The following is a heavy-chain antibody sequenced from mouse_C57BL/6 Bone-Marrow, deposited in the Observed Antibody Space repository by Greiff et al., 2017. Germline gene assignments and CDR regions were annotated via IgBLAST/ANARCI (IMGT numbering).Heavy chain of an antibody. D-gene: IGHD2-4*01. V-gene: IGHV1-74*01. CDR1: GYTFTSYW. CDR3: AIEDYDGQNYYAMDY. J-gene: IGHJ4*01. CDR2: IHPADSDT. Sequence: QVQLKQPGAELVKPGASVKVSCKASGYTFTSYWMHWVKQRPGQGLEWIGRIHPADSDTNYNQKFKGKATLTVDKSSSTAYMQLSSLTSEDSAVYDGAIEDYDGQNYYAMDYWGQGTSVTVSS.